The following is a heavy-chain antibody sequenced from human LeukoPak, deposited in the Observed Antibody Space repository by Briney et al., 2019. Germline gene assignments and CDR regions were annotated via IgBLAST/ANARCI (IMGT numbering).Heavy chain of an antibody. CDR3: ASGGIYYGAAFDF. Sequence: PGGSLRLSCAASGFTFNTYTMSWVRQAPGKGLEWVSGINWNGGRIDYADSVKGRFIISRDNAKNSLYLQMNSLRAEDTALYYCASGGIYYGAAFDFWCQGTLVTVSS. J-gene: IGHJ4*02. CDR2: INWNGGRI. V-gene: IGHV3-20*04. CDR1: GFTFNTYT. D-gene: IGHD1-26*01.